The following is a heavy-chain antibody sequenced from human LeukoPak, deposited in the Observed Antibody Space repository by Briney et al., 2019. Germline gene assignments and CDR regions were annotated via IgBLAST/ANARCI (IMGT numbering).Heavy chain of an antibody. CDR3: AKDSPLRTSYHGYFDY. CDR1: GFTFSDYY. V-gene: IGHV3-11*01. J-gene: IGHJ4*02. Sequence: GGSLRLSCAASGFTFSDYYMSWFRQAPGKGLEWISYISSPGTTIFYADSVKGRFTISRDVPKNTLYLQMNTLRAEDTAVYYCAKDSPLRTSYHGYFDYWGQGTLVTVSS. CDR2: ISSPGTTI. D-gene: IGHD3-16*01.